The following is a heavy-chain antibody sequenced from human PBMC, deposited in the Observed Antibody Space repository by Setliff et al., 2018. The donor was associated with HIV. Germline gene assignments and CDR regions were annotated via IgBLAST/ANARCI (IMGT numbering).Heavy chain of an antibody. V-gene: IGHV4-34*01. CDR2: INHDRTT. J-gene: IGHJ6*03. CDR3: ARGSRQLTIFGVVFKTNYYFMDV. Sequence: SETLSLTCAVYGGSFSGYYWSWIRQPPGKGLEWIGEINHDRTTNYSPSLKSRVTISVDTSKNQFSLTLNSVTAADTAVYYCARGSRQLTIFGVVFKTNYYFMDVWGKGTAVTVS. D-gene: IGHD3-3*01. CDR1: GGSFSGYY.